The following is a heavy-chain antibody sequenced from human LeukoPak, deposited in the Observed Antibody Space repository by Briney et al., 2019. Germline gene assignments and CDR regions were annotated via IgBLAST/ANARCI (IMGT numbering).Heavy chain of an antibody. Sequence: GASVKVSFKASGYTFTNYGFSWVRQAPGQGLEWMGWISGYNGNTKFAQKLQGRVTMTTDTSTSTAYMELRSLTSDDTAVYYCGSGPLINSPTGVTTLQYFQHWGQGTLVTVSS. CDR3: GSGPLINSPTGVTTLQYFQH. V-gene: IGHV1-18*01. J-gene: IGHJ1*01. CDR2: ISGYNGNT. CDR1: GYTFTNYG. D-gene: IGHD1-1*01.